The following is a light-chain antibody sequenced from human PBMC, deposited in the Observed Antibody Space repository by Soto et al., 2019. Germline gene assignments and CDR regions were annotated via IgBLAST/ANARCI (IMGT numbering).Light chain of an antibody. V-gene: IGLV1-44*01. Sequence: QSVLTQAPSASGTPGQRVTISCSGDTSNIGSNYVYWYQQLPGTAPKLLIYSNYLRPSGVPDRFSGSKSGTSASLAISGLQSEDEADYYCAAWADSLNGLYVFGTGTKV. J-gene: IGLJ1*01. CDR2: SNY. CDR1: TSNIGSNY. CDR3: AAWADSLNGLYV.